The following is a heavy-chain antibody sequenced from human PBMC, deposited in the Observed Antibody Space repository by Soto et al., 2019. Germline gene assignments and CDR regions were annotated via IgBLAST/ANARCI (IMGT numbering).Heavy chain of an antibody. CDR1: GGSISSSSYY. CDR3: ARQVRGSVAVAGTPFDF. V-gene: IGHV4-39*01. J-gene: IGHJ4*02. Sequence: PSETLSLTCTVSGGSISSSSYYWGWIRQPPGKGLEWIGSIYYSGSTYYNPSLKSRVTISVDTSKNQFSLKLSSVTAADTAVYYCARQVRGSVAVAGTPFDFWAQGTLVTVSS. D-gene: IGHD6-19*01. CDR2: IYYSGST.